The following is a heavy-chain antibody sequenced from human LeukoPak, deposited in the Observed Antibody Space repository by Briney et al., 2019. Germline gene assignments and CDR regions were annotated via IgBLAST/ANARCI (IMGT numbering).Heavy chain of an antibody. CDR2: IYYSGST. D-gene: IGHD4-17*01. CDR3: ARDGYGYGDYYYYYYMDV. Sequence: PSETLSLTCTVSGGSISSYYWSWIRQPPGKGLEWIGYIYYSGSTNYNPSLKSRVTISVDTSKNQFSLKLSSVTAADTAVYNCARDGYGYGDYYYYYYMDVWGNGTTVTVSS. J-gene: IGHJ6*03. CDR1: GGSISSYY. V-gene: IGHV4-59*01.